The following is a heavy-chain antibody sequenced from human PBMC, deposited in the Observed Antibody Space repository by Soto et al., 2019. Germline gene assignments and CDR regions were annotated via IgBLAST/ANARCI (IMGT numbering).Heavy chain of an antibody. D-gene: IGHD6-13*01. CDR1: GFTFSSYW. Sequence: GWSLRLSCAASGFTFSSYWMSWVRQAPGKGLEWVANIKQDGSEKYYVDSVKGRFTISRDNAKNSLYLQMNSLRAEDTAVYYCARGDSSSWYGGYYYYCMDVWGQGTTVTVSS. CDR2: IKQDGSEK. V-gene: IGHV3-7*04. CDR3: ARGDSSSWYGGYYYYCMDV. J-gene: IGHJ6*02.